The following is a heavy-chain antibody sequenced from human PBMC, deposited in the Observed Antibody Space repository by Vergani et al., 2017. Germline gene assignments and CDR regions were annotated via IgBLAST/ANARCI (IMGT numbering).Heavy chain of an antibody. V-gene: IGHV4-59*01. CDR2: IYYSGST. CDR3: ARARYFDWSDAFDI. J-gene: IGHJ3*02. D-gene: IGHD3-9*01. Sequence: QLQLQESGPGLVKPSETLSLTCTVSGGSISSYYWSWIRQPPGKGLEWIGYIYYSGSTNYNPSLKSRVTISVDTSKNQFSLKLSSVTAADTAVYYCARARYFDWSDAFDIWGQGTMVTVSS. CDR1: GGSISSYY.